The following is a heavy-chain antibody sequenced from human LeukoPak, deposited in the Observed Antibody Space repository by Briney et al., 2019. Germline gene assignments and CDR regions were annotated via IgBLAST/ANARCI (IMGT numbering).Heavy chain of an antibody. J-gene: IGHJ4*02. V-gene: IGHV3-23*01. CDR2: ISGSGGNT. CDR1: GFTFSSNA. Sequence: GGSLRLSCAASGFTFSSNAMNWVRQAPGKGVEWVSDISGSGGNTYYADSVKGLFTISRDNSKNTLSLQMTSPRAEDTAVYYCANRGGYFDYWGQGTLVTVSS. CDR3: ANRGGYFDY.